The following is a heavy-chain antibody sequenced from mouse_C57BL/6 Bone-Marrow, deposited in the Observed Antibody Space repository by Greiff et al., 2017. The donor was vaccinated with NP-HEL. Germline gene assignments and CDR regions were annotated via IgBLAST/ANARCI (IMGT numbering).Heavy chain of an antibody. V-gene: IGHV1-50*01. Sequence: QVQLQQPGAELVKPGASVKLSCKASGYTFTSYWMQWVNQRPGQGLEWIGEIDPSDSYTNYNQKFKGKATLTVDTSSSTAYMQLSSLTSEDSAVYYCARDYGSREPYAMDYWGQGTSVTVSS. J-gene: IGHJ4*01. D-gene: IGHD1-1*01. CDR2: IDPSDSYT. CDR1: GYTFTSYW. CDR3: ARDYGSREPYAMDY.